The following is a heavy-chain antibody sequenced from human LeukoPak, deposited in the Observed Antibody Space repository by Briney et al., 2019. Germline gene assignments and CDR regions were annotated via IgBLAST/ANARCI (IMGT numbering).Heavy chain of an antibody. CDR1: GGSISSGSYY. Sequence: SETLSLTCTVSGGSISSGSYYWGWIRQSPGKGLEWIGSMYYRGTTYDNSSLKSRVTLSIDTSKNQFSLKLTSVTAADTGVYYCVREYSRSVVAGSRPDLWGQGLLVTVSS. J-gene: IGHJ4*02. CDR3: VREYSRSVVAGSRPDL. V-gene: IGHV4-39*02. D-gene: IGHD2-21*01. CDR2: MYYRGTT.